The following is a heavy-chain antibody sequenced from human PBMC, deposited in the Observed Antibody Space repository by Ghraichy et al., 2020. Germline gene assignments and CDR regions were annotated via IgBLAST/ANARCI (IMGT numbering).Heavy chain of an antibody. Sequence: KGWISAYNGNTNYAQKLQGRVTMTTDKSTSTAYMELRSLRSDDPAVYYCAGETSYEYYYGMDVWGQVTTVTASS. V-gene: IGHV1-18*01. J-gene: IGHJ6*02. D-gene: IGHD5-12*01. CDR3: AGETSYEYYYGMDV. CDR2: ISAYNGNT.